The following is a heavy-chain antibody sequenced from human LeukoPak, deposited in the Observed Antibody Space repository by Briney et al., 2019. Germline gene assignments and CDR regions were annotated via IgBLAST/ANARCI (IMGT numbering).Heavy chain of an antibody. CDR2: IYYGGSA. J-gene: IGHJ5*02. V-gene: IGHV4-59*01. CDR1: GGSISSYY. D-gene: IGHD3-3*01. Sequence: SEALSLTCTVPGGSISSYYWSWIRQPPREGRGWVGYIYYGGSAKHNPSPTSRVTIPVATSKTQFSLHLSSVTAVDTAVYYCARVSGFWSGSPNWFDPWGQGTLVTVSS. CDR3: ARVSGFWSGSPNWFDP.